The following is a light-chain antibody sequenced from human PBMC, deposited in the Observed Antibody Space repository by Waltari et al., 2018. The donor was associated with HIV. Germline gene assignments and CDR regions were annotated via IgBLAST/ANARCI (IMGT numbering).Light chain of an antibody. Sequence: QSPLTQPATVSGSPGQSITISCPRASHDVGGYNNFSWYQHIPGKATKLISYEVRNRPSGVSNRFSGSKSGNTASLTISGLQAEDEADYYCTSYASSSSLLFGGGTKLTVL. CDR2: EVR. J-gene: IGLJ2*01. CDR3: TSYASSSSLL. V-gene: IGLV2-14*01. CDR1: SHDVGGYNN.